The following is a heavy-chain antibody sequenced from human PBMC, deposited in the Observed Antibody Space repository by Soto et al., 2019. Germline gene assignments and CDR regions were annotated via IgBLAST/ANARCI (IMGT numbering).Heavy chain of an antibody. CDR2: ISGSGGST. D-gene: IGHD6-19*01. Sequence: GGSLRLSCAASGFTFSSYAMSWVRQAPGKGLEWVSAISGSGGSTYYADSVKGRFTISRDNSKNTLYLQMNSLRAEDTAVYYCAKDSRIAVAGTSVYWGQGTQVTVSS. CDR1: GFTFSSYA. J-gene: IGHJ4*02. CDR3: AKDSRIAVAGTSVY. V-gene: IGHV3-23*01.